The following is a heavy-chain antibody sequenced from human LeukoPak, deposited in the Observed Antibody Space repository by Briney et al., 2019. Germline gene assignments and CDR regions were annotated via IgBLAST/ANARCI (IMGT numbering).Heavy chain of an antibody. V-gene: IGHV1-18*01. J-gene: IGHJ5*02. Sequence: ASVKVSCKASGXTXXXXXXXXXXXXXGQGXXXXXXXXXYXXXTNYAXKLQGRVTMTTDTSTSTAYMELRSLRSDDTAVYXCXXGGIAAAGFMDPWGQGTLVTVSS. D-gene: IGHD6-13*01. CDR2: XXXYXXXT. CDR1: GXTXXXXX. CDR3: XXGGIAAAGFMDP.